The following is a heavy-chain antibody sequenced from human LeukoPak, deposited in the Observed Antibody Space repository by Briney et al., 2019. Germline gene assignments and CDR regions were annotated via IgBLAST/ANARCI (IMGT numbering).Heavy chain of an antibody. CDR1: GYIFSSYA. Sequence: ASVKVSCKASGYIFSSYAINWVRQAPGQGLERMGWINTDTGNPTYAQGFTGRFVFSLDTSVSTAYLQINSLKTEDTGAYYCATYRSADLGFDPWGQGTLVTVAS. CDR2: INTDTGNP. J-gene: IGHJ5*02. V-gene: IGHV7-4-1*02. D-gene: IGHD6-25*01. CDR3: ATYRSADLGFDP.